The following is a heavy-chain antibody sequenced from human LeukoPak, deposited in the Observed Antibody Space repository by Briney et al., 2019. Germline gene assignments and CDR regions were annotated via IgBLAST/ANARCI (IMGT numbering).Heavy chain of an antibody. CDR3: AKNPYCTNGVCNYGAFYMDV. CDR1: GFTFSSYW. J-gene: IGHJ6*03. Sequence: GGSLRLSCAASGFTFSSYWMHWVRQAPGKGLLWVSRIDSEGSSKRYADSVKGRFTISRDNSKNTLFLQMNSLRAEDTAVYYCAKNPYCTNGVCNYGAFYMDVWGKGTTVTVSS. V-gene: IGHV3-74*01. CDR2: IDSEGSSK. D-gene: IGHD2-8*01.